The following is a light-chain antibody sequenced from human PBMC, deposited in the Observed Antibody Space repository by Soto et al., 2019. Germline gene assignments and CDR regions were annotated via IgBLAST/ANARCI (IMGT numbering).Light chain of an antibody. CDR1: QGIKND. J-gene: IGKJ4*01. CDR3: LQNNTYPLT. CDR2: GAS. V-gene: IGKV1-17*01. Sequence: DIQMTQSPSSLSASVGDRVTITCRASQGIKNDLGWYQKKPGKAPKRMIYGASTLQSGVPSRLSGSGSGTEFILTISGLQPEDFANYYCLQNNTYPLTFGGETKVDIK.